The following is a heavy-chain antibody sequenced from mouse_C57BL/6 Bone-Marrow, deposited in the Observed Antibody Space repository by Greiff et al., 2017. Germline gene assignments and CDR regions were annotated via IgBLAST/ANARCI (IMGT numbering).Heavy chain of an antibody. V-gene: IGHV5-17*01. Sequence: EVMLVESGGGLVKPGGSLKLSCAASGFTFSDYGMHWVRQAPEKGLEWVAYISSGSSTIYYADTVKGRFTISRDNAKTTLFLQMTSLRSEDTAMYYCARDYDYSAWFAYWGQGTLVTVSA. J-gene: IGHJ3*01. CDR2: ISSGSSTI. CDR1: GFTFSDYG. D-gene: IGHD2-4*01. CDR3: ARDYDYSAWFAY.